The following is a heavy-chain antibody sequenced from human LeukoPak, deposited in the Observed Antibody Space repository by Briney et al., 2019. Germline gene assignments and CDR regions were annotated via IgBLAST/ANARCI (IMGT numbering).Heavy chain of an antibody. CDR2: IIPIFGTA. CDR1: GGTFSSYA. V-gene: IGHV1-69*05. CDR3: ARVGNYDFWSGHPSGYFDY. Sequence: GASVKVSCKASGGTFSSYAISWVRQAPGQGLEWMGGIIPIFGTANYAQKFQGRVTITTDESTSTAYMELSSLRSEDTAVYYCARVGNYDFWSGHPSGYFDYWGQGTLVTVSS. J-gene: IGHJ4*02. D-gene: IGHD3-3*01.